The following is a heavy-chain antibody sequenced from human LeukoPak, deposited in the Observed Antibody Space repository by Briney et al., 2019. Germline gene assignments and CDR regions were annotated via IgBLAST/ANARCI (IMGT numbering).Heavy chain of an antibody. D-gene: IGHD6-6*01. CDR3: AVFGIAARPGYMVA. CDR1: GGSISSYY. V-gene: IGHV4-59*01. J-gene: IGHJ6*03. CDR2: IYYSGST. Sequence: SETLSLTCAVSGGSISSYYWSWIRQPPGKGLEWIGDIYYSGSTNYNPSLKSRVTISVDTSKNQFSLKLSSVTAADTAVYYCAVFGIAARPGYMVAWGKRTTVSVSS.